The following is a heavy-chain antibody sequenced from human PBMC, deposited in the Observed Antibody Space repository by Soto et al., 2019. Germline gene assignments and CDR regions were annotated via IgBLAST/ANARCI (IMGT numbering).Heavy chain of an antibody. CDR2: ISYDGRIK. J-gene: IGHJ4*02. Sequence: VQVVESGGGVVQPGKSLRLSCAASGFTFNTYAMHWVRQAPGKGLEWVAGISYDGRIKYYGDSVQGRFTISRDNSENTVFLQRNSLRSEDTAVFYCAKALRPGGTYNSFILDYWGQGTLVTVSS. CDR1: GFTFNTYA. V-gene: IGHV3-30*04. CDR3: AKALRPGGTYNSFILDY. D-gene: IGHD1-20*01.